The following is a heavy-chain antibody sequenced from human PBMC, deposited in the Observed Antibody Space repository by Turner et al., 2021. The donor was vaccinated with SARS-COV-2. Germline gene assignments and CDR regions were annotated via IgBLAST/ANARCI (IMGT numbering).Heavy chain of an antibody. CDR3: ARAGREGFDP. V-gene: IGHV4-34*01. CDR2: INHSGST. J-gene: IGHJ5*02. D-gene: IGHD1-26*01. CDR1: GGSFSGYY. Sequence: QAQLQQWGSGLLKPSWTLPLSCAFHGGSFSGYYWCWIRQPPGKGLDWIGEINHSGSTKYTTSLKGRISISIDTAKNQFSLNLNSVTAADTAVYYCARAGREGFDPWGQGTLVTVSS.